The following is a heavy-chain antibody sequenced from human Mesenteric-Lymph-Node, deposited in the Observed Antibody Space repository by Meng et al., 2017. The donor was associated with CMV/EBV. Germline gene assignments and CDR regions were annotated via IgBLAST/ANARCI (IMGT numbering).Heavy chain of an antibody. J-gene: IGHJ4*02. CDR3: ARVYYGSGSLPAD. Sequence: KASGYTFTGYYMHWVRQAPGQGLEWMGWINPNSGGTNYAQKFQGRVTMTRDTSISTAYMELSRLRSDDTAVYYCARVYYGSGSLPADWGQGTLVTVS. D-gene: IGHD3-10*01. V-gene: IGHV1-2*02. CDR2: INPNSGGT. CDR1: GYTFTGYY.